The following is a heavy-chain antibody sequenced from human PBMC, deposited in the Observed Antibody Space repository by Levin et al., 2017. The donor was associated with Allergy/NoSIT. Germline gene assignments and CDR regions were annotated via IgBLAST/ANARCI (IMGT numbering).Heavy chain of an antibody. CDR3: VSYRDGPYVHIAD. J-gene: IGHJ4*02. CDR2: IAGSGGST. Sequence: GGSLRLSCAASGFTFSSYTMSWVRQAPGKGLEWLSFIAGSGGSTHYADSVKGRFTISRDNPKNTLYLQMNSLRAEDTAVYYCVSYRDGPYVHIADWGQGTRVTVSS. V-gene: IGHV3-23*01. CDR1: GFTFSSYT. D-gene: IGHD3-10*02.